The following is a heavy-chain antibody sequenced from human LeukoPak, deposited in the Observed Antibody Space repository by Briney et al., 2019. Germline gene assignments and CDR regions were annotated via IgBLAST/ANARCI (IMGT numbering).Heavy chain of an antibody. CDR2: IY. CDR1: GDSIITSRW. CDR3: ASARWDF. Sequence: SETLSLTCAVSGDSIITSRWWSWVRQPPGKGLEWIGEIYNPSLKSRVSISVDTSRNQFSLTLSSVTAADTAVYYCASARWDFWGQGTLVTVSS. J-gene: IGHJ4*02. V-gene: IGHV4-4*02. D-gene: IGHD4-23*01.